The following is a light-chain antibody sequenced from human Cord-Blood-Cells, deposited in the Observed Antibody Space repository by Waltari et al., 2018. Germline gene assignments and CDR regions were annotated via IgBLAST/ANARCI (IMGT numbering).Light chain of an antibody. V-gene: IGKV1-5*03. Sequence: DIQMTHSPSTLSASVGDRVPITCRTSQSISSWLAWYQQKPGKAPKLLTYKASSLESGVPSRFSGSGSGTEFTLTISSLQPDDFATYYCQQYNSYSPYTFGQGTKLEIK. CDR3: QQYNSYSPYT. CDR1: QSISSW. CDR2: KAS. J-gene: IGKJ2*01.